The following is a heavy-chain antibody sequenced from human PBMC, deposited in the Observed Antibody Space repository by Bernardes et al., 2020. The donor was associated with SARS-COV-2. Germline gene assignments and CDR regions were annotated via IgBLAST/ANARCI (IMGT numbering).Heavy chain of an antibody. Sequence: GSLSPSCAASGFTVSSNYMSWVRQAPGKGLEWVPVIYSGGSTHYADSVKGRFTISRDNSKNTVYLQMNSLRVEDTAVFYCARSGLGEFSFDYWGQGTLVTVSS. CDR3: ARSGLGEFSFDY. CDR1: GFTVSSNY. D-gene: IGHD3-16*02. CDR2: IYSGGST. V-gene: IGHV3-53*01. J-gene: IGHJ4*02.